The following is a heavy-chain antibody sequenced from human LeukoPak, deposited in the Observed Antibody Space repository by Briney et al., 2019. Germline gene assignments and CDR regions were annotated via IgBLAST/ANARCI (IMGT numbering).Heavy chain of an antibody. CDR3: ARGRGYYDSSGYYHPVY. CDR1: GFTFSSYW. J-gene: IGHJ4*02. V-gene: IGHV3-74*01. D-gene: IGHD3-22*01. Sequence: PGGSLRLSCAASGFTFSSYWMHWVRQAPGKGLVWVSRINSDGSSTSYADSVKGRFTISRDNAKNSLFLQMNSVRDEDTAVYYCARGRGYYDSSGYYHPVYWGQGTLVTVSS. CDR2: INSDGSST.